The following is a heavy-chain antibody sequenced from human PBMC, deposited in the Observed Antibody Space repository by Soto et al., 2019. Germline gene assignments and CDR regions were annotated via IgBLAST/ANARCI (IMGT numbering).Heavy chain of an antibody. CDR1: GFTFSSYA. V-gene: IGHV3-23*01. D-gene: IGHD2-2*01. CDR3: AKAPGSYCSSTSCYLRFDY. Sequence: LRLSFAASGFTFSSYAMSWVRQAPGKGLEWVSAISGSGGSTYYADSVKGRFTISRDNSKNTLYLQMNSLRAEDTAVYYCAKAPGSYCSSTSCYLRFDYWGQGTLVTVSS. J-gene: IGHJ4*02. CDR2: ISGSGGST.